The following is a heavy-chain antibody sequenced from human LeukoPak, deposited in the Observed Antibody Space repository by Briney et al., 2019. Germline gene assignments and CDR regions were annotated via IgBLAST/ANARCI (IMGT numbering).Heavy chain of an antibody. CDR1: GGSISNYY. Sequence: SETLSLTCTVSGGSISNYYWSWIRQPPGKGLEWIGYIFYSGSTNYNPSLKSRVTISIDTSKNQFSLNLSSVTAADTAVYYCAPSFRGVILEGFDIWGQGTMVTVSS. V-gene: IGHV4-59*01. D-gene: IGHD3-10*01. CDR3: APSFRGVILEGFDI. CDR2: IFYSGST. J-gene: IGHJ3*02.